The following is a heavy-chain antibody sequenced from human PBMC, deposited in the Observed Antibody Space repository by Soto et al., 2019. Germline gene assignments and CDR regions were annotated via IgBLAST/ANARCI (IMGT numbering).Heavy chain of an antibody. J-gene: IGHJ4*02. CDR1: GFTFSRYA. Sequence: EVQLLESGGGLVQPGGSLRLSCAASGFTFSRYAMTWVRQAPGKGLEWVSVISGSGDSTYYADSVKGRFTISRDNSKHTVYLEMNILRGEDTGVIYCGKDIYYFEWLLFDFWGQGTLVTVSS. CDR2: ISGSGDST. CDR3: GKDIYYFEWLLFDF. V-gene: IGHV3-23*01. D-gene: IGHD3-9*01.